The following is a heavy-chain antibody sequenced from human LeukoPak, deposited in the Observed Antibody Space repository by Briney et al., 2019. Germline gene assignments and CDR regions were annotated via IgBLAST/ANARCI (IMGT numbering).Heavy chain of an antibody. CDR1: GFTSSNAW. CDR2: IKSKTDGGTT. D-gene: IGHD2-15*01. J-gene: IGHJ4*02. V-gene: IGHV3-15*01. Sequence: GGSLRLSCAASGFTSSNAWMSWVRQAPGKGLEWVGRIKSKTDGGTTDYAAPVKGRFTISRDDSKNTLYLQMNSLKTEDTAVYYCTTEWFAATPGYWGQGTLVTVSS. CDR3: TTEWFAATPGY.